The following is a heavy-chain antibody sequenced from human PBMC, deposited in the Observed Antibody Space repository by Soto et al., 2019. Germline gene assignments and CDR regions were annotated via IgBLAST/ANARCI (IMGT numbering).Heavy chain of an antibody. J-gene: IGHJ4*02. CDR3: ARYASGPFDY. Sequence: HPGGSLRLSCSVAGFTVSDSMSWVRQAPGKGLECVSFIHSDGSTHYTDSVRGRFTISRDNSKNTLYLQMDRLRVDDTAVYLCARYASGPFDYWGRGTRGAVSS. D-gene: IGHD6-19*01. CDR2: IHSDGST. CDR1: GFTVSDS. V-gene: IGHV3-53*01.